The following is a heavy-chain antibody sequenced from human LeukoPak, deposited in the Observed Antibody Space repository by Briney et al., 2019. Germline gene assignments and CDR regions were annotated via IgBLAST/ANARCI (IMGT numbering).Heavy chain of an antibody. CDR1: GFTFSSYS. CDR2: ISSSSSYI. D-gene: IGHD6-19*01. J-gene: IGHJ3*02. CDR3: AKMVAGTGAFDI. Sequence: GGSLRLSCAASGFTFSSYSMNWVRQAPGKGLEWVSSISSSSSYIYYADSVKGRFTISRDNAKNSLYLQMNSLRAEDTAVYYCAKMVAGTGAFDIWGQGTMVPVSS. V-gene: IGHV3-21*04.